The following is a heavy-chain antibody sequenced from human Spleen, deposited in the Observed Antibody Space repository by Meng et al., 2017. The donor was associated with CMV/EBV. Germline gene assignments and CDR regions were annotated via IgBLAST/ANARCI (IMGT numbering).Heavy chain of an antibody. CDR2: ITTNTGNP. CDR3: ASGLVGVTEPYY. J-gene: IGHJ4*02. D-gene: IGHD1-26*01. Sequence: VQLVQSGPEVKKLGASVKVSCKASGYTFTSYGISWVRQAPGQGLEWMGWITTNTGNPTYAPGFTGWFVFSLDPSVSTAYLQISSLKAEDTAMYYCASGLVGVTEPYYWGQGTLVTVSS. V-gene: IGHV7-4-1*02. CDR1: GYTFTSYG.